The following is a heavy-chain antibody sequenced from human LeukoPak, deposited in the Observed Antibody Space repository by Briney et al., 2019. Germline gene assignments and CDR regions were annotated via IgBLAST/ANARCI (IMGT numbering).Heavy chain of an antibody. CDR1: GGSISSGSYY. J-gene: IGHJ6*02. D-gene: IGHD3-9*01. V-gene: IGHV4-61*02. CDR3: AREVTDYDILTGYYSTGEPHYYYYGMDV. Sequence: SETLSLTCTVSGGSISSGSYYWSWIRQPAGKGLEWIGRIYTSGSTNYNPSLKSRVTISVDTSKNQFSLKLSSVTAADTAVYYCAREVTDYDILTGYYSTGEPHYYYYGMDVWGQGTTVTVSS. CDR2: IYTSGST.